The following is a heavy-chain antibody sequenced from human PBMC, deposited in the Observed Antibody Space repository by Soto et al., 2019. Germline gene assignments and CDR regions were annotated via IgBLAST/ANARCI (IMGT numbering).Heavy chain of an antibody. V-gene: IGHV1-69*06. D-gene: IGHD1-1*01. Sequence: ASVKVSCKASGGTFSSYAISWVRQAPGQGLEWMGGIIPIFGTANYAQKFQGRVTITADKSTSTAYMELSSLRSEDTAVYYCARESDSYNWNDGCYYYGMDVWGQGTTVTVSS. CDR3: ARESDSYNWNDGCYYYGMDV. CDR1: GGTFSSYA. J-gene: IGHJ6*02. CDR2: IIPIFGTA.